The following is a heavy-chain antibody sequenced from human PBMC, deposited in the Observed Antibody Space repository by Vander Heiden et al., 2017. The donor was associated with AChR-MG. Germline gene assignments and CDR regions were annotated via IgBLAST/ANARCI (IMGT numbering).Heavy chain of an antibody. J-gene: IGHJ3*02. D-gene: IGHD4-17*01. CDR1: GFPFSSYE. V-gene: IGHV3-48*03. Sequence: EVQLVESGGGLVQPGGSLRLSCAASGFPFSSYEMNWVRQAPGKGLEWVSYISSSGSTIYYADSVKGRFTISRDNAKNSLYLQMNSLRAEDTAVYYCARDLLVDYGNAFDIWGQGTMVTVSS. CDR2: ISSSGSTI. CDR3: ARDLLVDYGNAFDI.